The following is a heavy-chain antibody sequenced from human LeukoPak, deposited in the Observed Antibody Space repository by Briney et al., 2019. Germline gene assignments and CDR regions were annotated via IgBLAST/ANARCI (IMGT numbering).Heavy chain of an antibody. CDR2: IYYSGST. J-gene: IGHJ4*02. Sequence: SETLSLTCTVSGGSISSYYWSWIRQPPGKGLEWIGYIYYSGSTNYNPSLKSRVTISVDTSKNQFSLKLSSVTAADTAVYYCARFGSGWYYFDYWGQGTLVTVSS. CDR3: ARFGSGWYYFDY. D-gene: IGHD6-19*01. V-gene: IGHV4-59*08. CDR1: GGSISSYY.